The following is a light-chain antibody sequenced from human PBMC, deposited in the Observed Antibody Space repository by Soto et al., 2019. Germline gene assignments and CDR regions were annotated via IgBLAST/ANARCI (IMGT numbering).Light chain of an antibody. CDR3: CSYARGNTFV. V-gene: IGLV2-23*02. CDR1: SSDVGFYNL. CDR2: EVT. J-gene: IGLJ1*01. Sequence: QSALTQPASVSGSPGQSITISCTGTSSDVGFYNLVSWYQHRPGKAPKVLIHEVTERPSGVSGRFSGSKSGNTASLTISGLQPEDEADYYCCSYARGNTFVFGTGTKLTVL.